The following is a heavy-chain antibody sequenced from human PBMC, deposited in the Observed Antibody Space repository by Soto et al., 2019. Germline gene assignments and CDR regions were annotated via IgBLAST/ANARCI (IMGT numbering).Heavy chain of an antibody. J-gene: IGHJ4*02. CDR1: GFTFSSYW. CDR2: IKQDGSEQ. D-gene: IGHD3-10*01. V-gene: IGHV3-7*05. Sequence: EVQLVESGGGLVQPGGSLRLSCAASGFTFSSYWMSWVRQAPGKGLEWVANIKQDGSEQYYVDSVKGRFTISRDNAKNSLYLQMNSLRAEDTAVYYCARVVPGVSSNTLPFDYWGQGTLVTVSS. CDR3: ARVVPGVSSNTLPFDY.